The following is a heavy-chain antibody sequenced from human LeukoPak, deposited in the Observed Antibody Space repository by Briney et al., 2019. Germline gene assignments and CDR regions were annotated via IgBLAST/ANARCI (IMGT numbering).Heavy chain of an antibody. CDR1: GFTFKNAW. V-gene: IGHV3-15*01. D-gene: IGHD3-22*01. Sequence: PGGSLRLSCAASGFTFKNAWMSWVRQAPGKGLEWVGRLKSKTDGGATDYAAPVKGGITISRDDSRNRLYLQMNSLKTEDTAVYYCTTANYYDGSVLEYWGQGTLVTVSS. CDR2: LKSKTDGGAT. J-gene: IGHJ4*02. CDR3: TTANYYDGSVLEY.